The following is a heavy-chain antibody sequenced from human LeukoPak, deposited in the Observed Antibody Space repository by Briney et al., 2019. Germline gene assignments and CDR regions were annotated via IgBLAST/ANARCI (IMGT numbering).Heavy chain of an antibody. CDR1: GFTFTTSA. V-gene: IGHV1-58*01. CDR3: AAALPSESYWDFDY. CDR2: IVVGSGNT. Sequence: GASVKVSCKASGFTFTTSAVQWVRQARGQRLEWIGWIVVGSGNTNYAQKFQERVIITRDMSTSTAYMELSSLRSEDTAVYYCAAALPSESYWDFDYWGQGTLVTVSS. D-gene: IGHD1-26*01. J-gene: IGHJ4*02.